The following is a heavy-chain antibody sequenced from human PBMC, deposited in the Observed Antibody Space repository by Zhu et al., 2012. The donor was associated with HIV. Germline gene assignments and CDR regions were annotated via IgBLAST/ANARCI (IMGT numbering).Heavy chain of an antibody. J-gene: IGHJ1*01. V-gene: IGHV4-34*01. CDR1: GASFSSYY. CDR2: INHSGNT. CDR3: AGQIAVADARPGYFDR. Sequence: QVQLQQWGAGLLKPSETLSLTCAVYGASFSSYYWTWLRQSPGKGPERIGDINHSGNTNYNSSFKSRVTISIDNSKNQFSLSLKSVTADDSAVYFCAGQIAVADARPGYFDRWGQGTLVTVSS. D-gene: IGHD2-21*01.